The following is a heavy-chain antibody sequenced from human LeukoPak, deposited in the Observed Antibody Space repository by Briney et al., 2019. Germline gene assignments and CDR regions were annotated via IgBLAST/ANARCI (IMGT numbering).Heavy chain of an antibody. CDR3: ARVLQPHCGGDCLVY. CDR1: GGSISSSSYY. V-gene: IGHV4-39*07. D-gene: IGHD2-21*02. CDR2: IYYSGST. Sequence: KPSETLSLTCTVSGGSISSSSYYWGWIRQPPGKGLEWIGSIYYSGSTYYNPSLKSRVTISVDTSKNQFSLKLSSVTAADTAVYYCARVLQPHCGGDCLVYWGQGTLVAVSS. J-gene: IGHJ4*02.